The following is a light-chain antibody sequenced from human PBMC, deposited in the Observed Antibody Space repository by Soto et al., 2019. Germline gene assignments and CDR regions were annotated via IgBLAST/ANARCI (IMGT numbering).Light chain of an antibody. CDR2: GAS. J-gene: IGKJ4*01. Sequence: DILMTQSPATLSASAGDRATISCRASQSVNNNLAWYQRRPGKAPKLLIYGASALARGIPARFSGGGSGTEFTLTISSLQPDDFAAYFCQQYYACPLTFGGGTKVEIK. V-gene: IGKV3-15*01. CDR1: QSVNNN. CDR3: QQYYACPLT.